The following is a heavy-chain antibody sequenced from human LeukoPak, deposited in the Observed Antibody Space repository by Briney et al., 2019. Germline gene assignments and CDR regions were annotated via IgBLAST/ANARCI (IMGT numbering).Heavy chain of an antibody. V-gene: IGHV3-48*02. CDR2: IASSGLNT. Sequence: GGSLRLSCAASGFMFRDAAMTWVRQAPGKGLEWVSLIASSGLNTYYADSVKGRFTISRDNARNSLFLQMNSLRDEDTGVYYCSRGGFGESSKPWGQGTLVTVSS. CDR1: GFMFRDAA. J-gene: IGHJ5*02. CDR3: SRGGFGESSKP. D-gene: IGHD3-10*01.